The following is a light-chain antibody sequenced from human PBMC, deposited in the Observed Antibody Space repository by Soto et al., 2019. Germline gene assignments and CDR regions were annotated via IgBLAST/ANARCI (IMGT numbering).Light chain of an antibody. CDR3: QQRSNWPT. CDR2: DAS. V-gene: IGKV3-11*01. CDR1: QSVNIY. Sequence: EILLTHSQGTLSLSRVERATLXSRASQSVNIYLAWYQQKPGQAPRLLIYDASNRATGIPARFSGSGSGTDFTLTISSLEPEDFAVYYCQQRSNWPTFGQGTKVDIK. J-gene: IGKJ1*01.